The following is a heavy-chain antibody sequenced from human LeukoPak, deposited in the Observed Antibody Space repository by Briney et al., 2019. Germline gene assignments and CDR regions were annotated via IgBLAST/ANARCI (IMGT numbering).Heavy chain of an antibody. CDR2: IRYDGSNK. D-gene: IGHD2-15*01. CDR3: AKVGGYYYYMDV. Sequence: GGSLRLSCAASGFTFSSYGMHWVRQAPGKGLEWVAFIRYDGSNKYYADSVKGRFTISRDNSKNTLYLQMNSLRAEDTAVYYCAKVGGYYYYMDVWGKGTTVTISS. J-gene: IGHJ6*03. V-gene: IGHV3-30*02. CDR1: GFTFSSYG.